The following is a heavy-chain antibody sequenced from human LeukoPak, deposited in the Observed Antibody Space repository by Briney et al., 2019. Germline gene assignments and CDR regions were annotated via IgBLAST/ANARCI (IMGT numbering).Heavy chain of an antibody. Sequence: SETLSLTCTVSGGSISSNYWSWIRQPAGKGLEWIGRIYTSGSTNYSPSLKSRVTLSVDTSRNQFSLRLSSVTAADTAVYYCARDGRGYASSWYFDLWGQGTLVTASS. CDR2: IYTSGST. CDR3: ARDGRGYASSWYFDL. J-gene: IGHJ4*02. V-gene: IGHV4-4*07. D-gene: IGHD6-13*01. CDR1: GGSISSNY.